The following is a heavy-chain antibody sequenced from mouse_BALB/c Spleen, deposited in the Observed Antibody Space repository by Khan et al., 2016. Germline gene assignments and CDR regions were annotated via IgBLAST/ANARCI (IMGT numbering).Heavy chain of an antibody. CDR1: GFNIKDTY. CDR3: ARSPYDDDVGCAY. D-gene: IGHD2-4*01. J-gene: IGHJ3*01. CDR2: IDPANGNT. V-gene: IGHV14-3*02. Sequence: VQLQQSGAELVKPGASVKLSCTASGFNIKDTYMHWVKQRPEQGLEWIGRIDPANGNTKYDPKFQGKATITADTSSNTAYLQLSSLTSEDTAVYYCARSPYDDDVGCAYWGQGTLVTASA.